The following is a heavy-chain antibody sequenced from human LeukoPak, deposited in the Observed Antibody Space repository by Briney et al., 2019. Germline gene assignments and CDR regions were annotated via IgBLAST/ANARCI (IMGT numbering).Heavy chain of an antibody. CDR1: GYTFTYYY. CDR3: ARVRPLAVTGVDWFDP. Sequence: ASVTVSCKSSGYTFTYYYMHWERQAPGQGLEWMGGINTNSGVTNFVHKFQGRGSMTRDTSISTAYTELSRLGSDDTAVYYCARVRPLAVTGVDWFDPWGQGTLVTVSS. D-gene: IGHD6-19*01. CDR2: INTNSGVT. J-gene: IGHJ5*02. V-gene: IGHV1-2*02.